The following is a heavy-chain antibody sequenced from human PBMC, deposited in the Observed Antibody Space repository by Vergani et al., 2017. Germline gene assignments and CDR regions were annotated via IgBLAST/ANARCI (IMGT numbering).Heavy chain of an antibody. CDR1: GASIRSSNYY. D-gene: IGHD6-19*01. CDR3: ARHSTVEWLVKLGWIDP. CDR2: IYYSGST. Sequence: QLQLQESGPGLVKPSATLSLTCSVSGASIRSSNYYWGWIRQPPGKGLVWIASIYYSGSTYYNPSLKSRVTISVDTPKNQFSLKLSSVTAADTAVYFCARHSTVEWLVKLGWIDPWGQGILVTVSS. V-gene: IGHV4-39*01. J-gene: IGHJ5*02.